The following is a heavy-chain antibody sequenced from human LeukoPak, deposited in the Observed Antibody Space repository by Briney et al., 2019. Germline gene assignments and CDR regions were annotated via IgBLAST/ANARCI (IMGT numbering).Heavy chain of an antibody. CDR2: IHTSGST. Sequence: SETLSLTCTVSGGSFSSHYWSWIQQPPGRGLEWVGYIHTSGSTSYNSFLTSRVTMSVDTSNNHFSLRLSSVTAADTAVYYCARGFYDFLTGYYLDVWGKGTTVTVSS. V-gene: IGHV4-4*09. CDR1: GGSFSSHY. CDR3: ARGFYDFLTGYYLDV. J-gene: IGHJ6*04. D-gene: IGHD3-9*01.